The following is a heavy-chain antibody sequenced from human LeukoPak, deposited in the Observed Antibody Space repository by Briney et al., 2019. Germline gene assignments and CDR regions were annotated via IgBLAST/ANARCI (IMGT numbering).Heavy chain of an antibody. Sequence: SETLSLTCAVYGGSFSGYYWSWIRQPPGKGLEWIGEINHSGSTNYNPSLKSRVTISVDTSKNQFSLKLSSVTAADTAVYYCARGFRDSSGYGNWFDPWGQGTLVTVSS. CDR1: GGSFSGYY. CDR2: INHSGST. J-gene: IGHJ5*02. CDR3: ARGFRDSSGYGNWFDP. V-gene: IGHV4-34*01. D-gene: IGHD3-22*01.